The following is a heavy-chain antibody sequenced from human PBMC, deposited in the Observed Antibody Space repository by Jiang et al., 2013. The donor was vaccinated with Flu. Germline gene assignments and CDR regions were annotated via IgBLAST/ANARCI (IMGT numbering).Heavy chain of an antibody. CDR1: GGTFSSYA. J-gene: IGHJ6*02. CDR2: IIPIFGTA. D-gene: IGHD2-2*01. V-gene: IGHV1-69*01. Sequence: SGAEVKKPGSSVKVSCKASGGTFSSYAISWVRQAPGQGLEWMGGIIPIFGTANYAQRFQGRVTITADESTSTAYMELSSLRSEDTAVYYCARDYGVVPAATHYYYGMDVWGQGTTVTVSS. CDR3: ARDYGVVPAATHYYYGMDV.